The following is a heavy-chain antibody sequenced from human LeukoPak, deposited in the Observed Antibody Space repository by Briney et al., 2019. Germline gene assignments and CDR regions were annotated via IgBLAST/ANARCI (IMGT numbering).Heavy chain of an antibody. Sequence: ASVRVSCKASGYTFSGYYLQWVRQAPGQGLEGMGWLNPNSGGTNYAQKFQGRVTMTRDTSISAAYMELSRLRSDDTAGYYCAKSRLHWFAESWGQGTLVTVSS. CDR1: GYTFSGYY. V-gene: IGHV1-2*02. D-gene: IGHD3-10*01. CDR3: AKSRLHWFAES. J-gene: IGHJ5*02. CDR2: LNPNSGGT.